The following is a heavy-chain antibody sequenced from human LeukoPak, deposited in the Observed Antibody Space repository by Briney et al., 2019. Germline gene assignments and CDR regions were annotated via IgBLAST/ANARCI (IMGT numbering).Heavy chain of an antibody. CDR2: MNPNSGGT. CDR3: ARDRDFWSGTDAFDI. CDR1: GYTFTSYD. J-gene: IGHJ3*02. D-gene: IGHD3-3*01. V-gene: IGHV1-2*02. Sequence: ASVKVSCKASGYTFTSYDINWVRQATGQGLEWMGWMNPNSGGTNYAQKFQGRVTMTRDTSISTAYMELSRLRSDDTAVYCRARDRDFWSGTDAFDIWGQGTMVTVSS.